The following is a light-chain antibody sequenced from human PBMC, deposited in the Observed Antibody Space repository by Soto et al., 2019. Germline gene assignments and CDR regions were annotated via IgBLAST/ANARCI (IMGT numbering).Light chain of an antibody. CDR3: QLHNNWPPGT. J-gene: IGKJ1*01. V-gene: IGKV3-15*01. CDR1: LSVGTN. Sequence: VMTQSPATLSVSPGERATLSCRASLSVGTNLAWYQQKPGQPPRLLIYGATTRATGIPDRFSGSGSGTDFTLTISSLQAEDFAVYYCQLHNNWPPGTFGQGTRVDIK. CDR2: GAT.